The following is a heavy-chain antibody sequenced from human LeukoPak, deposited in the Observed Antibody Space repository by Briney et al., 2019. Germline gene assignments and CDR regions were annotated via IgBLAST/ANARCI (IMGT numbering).Heavy chain of an antibody. Sequence: PGGSLRLSCAASGFTFSSYEMNWVRQAPGKGLEWVAVISYDGSNKYYADSVKGRFTISRDNSKNTLYLQMNSLRAEDTAVYYCARVNTAMVPVDAFDIWGQGTMVTVSS. CDR1: GFTFSSYE. CDR2: ISYDGSNK. V-gene: IGHV3-30-3*01. J-gene: IGHJ3*02. D-gene: IGHD5-18*01. CDR3: ARVNTAMVPVDAFDI.